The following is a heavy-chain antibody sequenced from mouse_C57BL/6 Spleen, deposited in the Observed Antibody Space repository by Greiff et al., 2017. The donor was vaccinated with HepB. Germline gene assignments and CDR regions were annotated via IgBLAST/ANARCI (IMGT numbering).Heavy chain of an antibody. V-gene: IGHV2-2*01. D-gene: IGHD6-1*01. CDR1: GFSLTSYG. Sequence: VQLQQSGPGLVQPSQRLSITCTVSGFSLTSYGVHWVRQSPGKGLEWLGVIWSGGSTDYNAAFISRLSISKDNSKSQVFFKMNSLQADDTAIYYCARNYPLRNPGYFDYWGQGTTLTVSS. CDR2: IWSGGST. J-gene: IGHJ2*01. CDR3: ARNYPLRNPGYFDY.